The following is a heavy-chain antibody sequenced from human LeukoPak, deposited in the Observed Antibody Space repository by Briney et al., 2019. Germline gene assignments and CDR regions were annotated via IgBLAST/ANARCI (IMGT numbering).Heavy chain of an antibody. CDR2: IRYDGSNK. J-gene: IGHJ4*02. V-gene: IGHV3-30*02. CDR3: AILNTGSGSYHPSLLADY. D-gene: IGHD1-26*01. Sequence: PPGGSLRLSCAASGFTFSSYGMHWVRQAPGKGLEWVAFIRYDGSNKYYADSVKGRFTISRDNSKNTLYLQMNSLRAEDTAVYYCAILNTGSGSYHPSLLADYWGQGTLVTVSS. CDR1: GFTFSSYG.